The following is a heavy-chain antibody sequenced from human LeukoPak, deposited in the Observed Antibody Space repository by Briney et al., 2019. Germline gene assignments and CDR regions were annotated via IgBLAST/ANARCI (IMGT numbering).Heavy chain of an antibody. Sequence: SETLSLTCTVSGGSISSGGYYWSWIRQHPGKVLERIGYIYYSESTYYNPSRKRRATIAVDTSKTQFSLKLSSVTAADTAVYYCARVLRYFGGSCMDVWGKGTTVTVSS. CDR3: ARVLRYFGGSCMDV. D-gene: IGHD3-9*01. V-gene: IGHV4-31*03. CDR1: GGSISSGGYY. J-gene: IGHJ6*04. CDR2: IYYSEST.